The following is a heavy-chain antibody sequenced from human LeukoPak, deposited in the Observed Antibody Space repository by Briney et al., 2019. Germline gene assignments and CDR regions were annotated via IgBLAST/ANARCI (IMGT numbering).Heavy chain of an antibody. D-gene: IGHD3-22*01. CDR2: INPSGST. J-gene: IGHJ6*03. Sequence: SETLSLTCTVSGGSISSYYWNWVRQPPGKGLEWIGNINPSGSTYYNPSLKSRLTISVDTSKNQFSLKLRSVTAADTAVYYCARGRHDITMIVVVMTSVSYYLDVWGKGTTATVS. CDR3: ARGRHDITMIVVVMTSVSYYLDV. CDR1: GGSISSYY. V-gene: IGHV4-59*12.